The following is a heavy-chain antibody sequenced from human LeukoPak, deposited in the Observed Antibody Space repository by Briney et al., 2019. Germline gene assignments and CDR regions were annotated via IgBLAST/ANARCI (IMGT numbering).Heavy chain of an antibody. V-gene: IGHV3-7*04. D-gene: IGHD3-10*01. CDR1: GFTFNIFW. CDR3: ARAPAGSGSWFDS. Sequence: GGPLRLSCAASGFTFNIFWMSWVRQAPGKGLEWVANIKEDGSVKYYVDSVKGRFTISRDNDKNSLYLQMNRLRAEDTAVYYCARAPAGSGSWFDSWGQGTLVTVSS. J-gene: IGHJ5*01. CDR2: IKEDGSVK.